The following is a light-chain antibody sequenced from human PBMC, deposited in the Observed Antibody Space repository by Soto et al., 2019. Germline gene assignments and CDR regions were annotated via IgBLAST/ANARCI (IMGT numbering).Light chain of an antibody. CDR2: KAS. J-gene: IGKJ1*01. CDR1: QTISSW. Sequence: DIQMTQSPSTLSASVGDRVTITCRASQTISSWVAWYQQKPGTAPKLLIYKASSLESGVPSRFSGSGSGTEFTLTISSLQPEDFATYYCQQYDSFSVTFGQGTKVDIK. CDR3: QQYDSFSVT. V-gene: IGKV1-5*03.